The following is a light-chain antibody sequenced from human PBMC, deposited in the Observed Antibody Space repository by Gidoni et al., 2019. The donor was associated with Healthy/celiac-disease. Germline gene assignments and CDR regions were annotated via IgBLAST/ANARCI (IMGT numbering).Light chain of an antibody. Sequence: EIVLTQSPGTLSLSPGERATLSCRASQSVSSSYLAWYQQKTGQAPRLLIYGASNRATGIPDRFSGSGSGTDFTLTISRLEPEDFAVYYCQQYDSSPFTFGPGTKVDIK. CDR3: QQYDSSPFT. CDR1: QSVSSSY. CDR2: GAS. J-gene: IGKJ3*01. V-gene: IGKV3-20*01.